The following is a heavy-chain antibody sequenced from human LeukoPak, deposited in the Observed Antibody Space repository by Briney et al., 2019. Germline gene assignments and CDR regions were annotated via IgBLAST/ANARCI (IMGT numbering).Heavy chain of an antibody. J-gene: IGHJ6*03. CDR2: IIPIFCTA. CDR3: ARDGGAAYYYYYYMDV. Sequence: GASVKVSCKASGGTFSSYAISWVRQAPGQGLEWMGGIIPIFCTANYAQKFQGRVTITADESTSTAYMELSSLRSEDTAVYYCARDGGAAYYYYYYMDVWGKGTTVTVSS. D-gene: IGHD6-13*01. V-gene: IGHV1-69*13. CDR1: GGTFSSYA.